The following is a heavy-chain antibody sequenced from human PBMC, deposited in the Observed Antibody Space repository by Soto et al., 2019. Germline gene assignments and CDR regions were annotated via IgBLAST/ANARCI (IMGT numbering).Heavy chain of an antibody. J-gene: IGHJ4*02. Sequence: GGSLRRSCVASGFNLNTYCIYWGRQAPGKGLQWVAPIRYDGRNTHYADSVMAQFTSTRDNSKSTVYLQMDSLRIDYKAMSYCVRDLPLMADYWGQGNLVTVSS. CDR2: IRYDGRNT. V-gene: IGHV3-30*02. CDR1: GFNLNTYC. CDR3: VRDLPLMADY.